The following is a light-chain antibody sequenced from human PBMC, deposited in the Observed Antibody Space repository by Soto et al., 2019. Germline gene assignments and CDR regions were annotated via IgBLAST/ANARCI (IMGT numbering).Light chain of an antibody. V-gene: IGKV3-15*01. CDR1: QNINYN. Sequence: EIVMTQSPATLSVSPGERATLSCRASQNINYNLARYQQRPGQPPTLLIYGAYTRATGIPDRFSGGGSGTEFTLTISSLQSEDFAVYYCQQYNTWPPLTFGGGTTLKIK. J-gene: IGKJ4*01. CDR3: QQYNTWPPLT. CDR2: GAY.